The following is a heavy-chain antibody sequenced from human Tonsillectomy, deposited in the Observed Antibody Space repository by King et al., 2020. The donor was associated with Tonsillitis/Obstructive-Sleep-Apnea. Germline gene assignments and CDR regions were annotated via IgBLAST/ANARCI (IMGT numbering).Heavy chain of an antibody. D-gene: IGHD1-14*01. CDR2: INPSGGST. CDR3: ARDHNVEPIDYYYMDV. Sequence: VQLMESGAEVKKPGASVKVSCKASGYTFTSYCLHWVRQAPGQGLEWMGIINPSGGSTRYAQKLQGRVTMTRDTSTSTVYMELSSLRSEDTAVYYCARDHNVEPIDYYYMDVWGKGTTVTVSS. CDR1: GYTFTSYC. J-gene: IGHJ6*03. V-gene: IGHV1-46*04.